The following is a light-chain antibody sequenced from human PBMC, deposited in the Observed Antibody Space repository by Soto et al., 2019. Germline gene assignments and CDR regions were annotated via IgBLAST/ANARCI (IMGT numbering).Light chain of an antibody. CDR2: AVS. CDR1: NSDVGAYNY. CDR3: TSHAGSNNYV. Sequence: QSALTQPRSVSGSPGQSVTISCTGTNSDVGAYNYISWYQQFPGKAPKVIISAVSQRPSGVPDRFSGSKSGNTASLTVSGLQAEDEADYYCTSHAGSNNYVFGTGTKVTVL. V-gene: IGLV2-11*01. J-gene: IGLJ1*01.